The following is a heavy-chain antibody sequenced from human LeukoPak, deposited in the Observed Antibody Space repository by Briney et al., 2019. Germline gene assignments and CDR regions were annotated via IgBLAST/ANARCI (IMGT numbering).Heavy chain of an antibody. V-gene: IGHV4-4*02. CDR2: IYHSGST. Sequence: SGTLSLTCAVSGGSISSSNWWSWVRQPPGKGLEWIGEIYHSGSTNYNPSLKSRVTISVDKSKNQFSLKLSSVTAADTAVYYCARDRQLLWFGELLYGYNWFDPWGQGTLVTVSS. CDR3: ARDRQLLWFGELLYGYNWFDP. J-gene: IGHJ5*02. CDR1: GGSISSSNW. D-gene: IGHD3-10*01.